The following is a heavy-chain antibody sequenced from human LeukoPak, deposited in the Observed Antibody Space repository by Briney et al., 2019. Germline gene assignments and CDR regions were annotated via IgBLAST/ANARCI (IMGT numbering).Heavy chain of an antibody. CDR2: IKEDGSEK. J-gene: IGHJ6*03. CDR1: GLTFSSSW. Sequence: PGGSLRLSCAASGLTFSSSWVSWVRQAPGKGLEWVANIKEDGSEKYYVDSVKGRFTISRDNAKNSLYLQMNSLRAEDTAVYYCARAIGDYYYYFYMDVWGKGTTVTISS. V-gene: IGHV3-7*01. CDR3: ARAIGDYYYYFYMDV. D-gene: IGHD4-17*01.